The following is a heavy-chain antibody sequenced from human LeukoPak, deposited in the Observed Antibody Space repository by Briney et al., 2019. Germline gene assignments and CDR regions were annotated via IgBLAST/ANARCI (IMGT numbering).Heavy chain of an antibody. D-gene: IGHD3-22*01. CDR1: GYSFTSYW. V-gene: IGHV5-51*01. CDR2: IYPGDSDT. J-gene: IGHJ4*02. CDR3: AREGHYYDSSGYPDY. Sequence: GGSLKISCKGSGYSFTSYWIGWVRQMPGKGLEGMGIIYPGDSDTRYSPSFQGQVTISADKSISTAYLQWSSLKASDTAMYYCAREGHYYDSSGYPDYWGQGTLVTVCS.